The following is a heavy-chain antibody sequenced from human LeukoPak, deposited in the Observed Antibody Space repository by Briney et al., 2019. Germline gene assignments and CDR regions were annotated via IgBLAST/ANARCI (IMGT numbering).Heavy chain of an antibody. CDR2: IYYSGST. CDR3: ATGYYYDSSGPNYTWFDP. V-gene: IGHV4-59*01. CDR1: GGSISSYY. Sequence: NSSETLSLTCTVSGGSISSYYWSWIRQPPGKGLEWIGYIYYSGSTNYNPSLKSRVTISVDTSKNQFSLKLSSVTAADTAVYYCATGYYYDSSGPNYTWFDPWGQGTLVTVSS. D-gene: IGHD3-22*01. J-gene: IGHJ5*02.